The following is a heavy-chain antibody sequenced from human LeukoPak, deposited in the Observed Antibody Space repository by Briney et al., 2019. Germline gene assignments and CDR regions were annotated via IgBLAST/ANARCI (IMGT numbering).Heavy chain of an antibody. J-gene: IGHJ4*02. CDR3: ARSGVGYYYDSSGYYPLDY. CDR2: IRAYNGNT. CDR1: GYTFTNYG. Sequence: ASVKVSCKASGYTFTNYGISWVRRAPGQGLEWMGWIRAYNGNTNYAQKFQGRVTMTTDTSTSTAYMDLRSLRSDDTAVYYCARSGVGYYYDSSGYYPLDYWGQGALVIVSS. D-gene: IGHD3-22*01. V-gene: IGHV1-18*01.